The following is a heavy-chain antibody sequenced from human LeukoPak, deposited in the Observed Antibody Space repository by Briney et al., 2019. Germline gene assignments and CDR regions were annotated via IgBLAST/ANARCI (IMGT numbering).Heavy chain of an antibody. CDR3: ARGRNIVATSGYFDY. CDR1: GYTFTGYY. J-gene: IGHJ4*02. CDR2: INPNSGGT. V-gene: IGHV1-2*02. D-gene: IGHD5-12*01. Sequence: GASVKVSCKASGYTFTGYYMHWVRQAPGQGLEWMGWINPNSGGTNYAQKFQGRVTMTRDTSISTAYMELSRLRSDDTAVYYCARGRNIVATSGYFDYWGQGTLVTVSS.